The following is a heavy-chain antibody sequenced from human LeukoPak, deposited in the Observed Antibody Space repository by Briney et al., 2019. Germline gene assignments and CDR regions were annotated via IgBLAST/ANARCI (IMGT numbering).Heavy chain of an antibody. CDR3: ARITMVRGVIKGIDY. Sequence: ASVKVSCKASGYTFTSYGISWVRQAPGQGLEWMGWISAYNGNTNYAQKLQGRVTMTTDTSTSTAYMELRSLRSDDTAVYYCARITMVRGVIKGIDYWGQGTLVTVSS. V-gene: IGHV1-18*01. CDR2: ISAYNGNT. CDR1: GYTFTSYG. D-gene: IGHD3-10*01. J-gene: IGHJ4*02.